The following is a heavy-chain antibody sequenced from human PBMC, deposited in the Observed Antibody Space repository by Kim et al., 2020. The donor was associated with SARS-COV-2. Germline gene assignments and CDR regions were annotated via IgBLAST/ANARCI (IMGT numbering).Heavy chain of an antibody. J-gene: IGHJ6*02. CDR1: GFTFSSYS. CDR2: ISSSSSYI. Sequence: GGSLRLSCAASGFTFSSYSMNWVRQAPGKGLEWVSSISSSSSYIYYADSVKGRFTISRDNAKNSLYLQMNSLRAEDTAVYYCARPSPSYGMDVWGQGTTVTVSS. CDR3: ARPSPSYGMDV. V-gene: IGHV3-21*01.